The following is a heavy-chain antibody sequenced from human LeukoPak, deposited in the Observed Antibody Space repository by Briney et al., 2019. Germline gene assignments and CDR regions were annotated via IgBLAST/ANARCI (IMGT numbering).Heavy chain of an antibody. CDR1: GFTFSSYW. V-gene: IGHV3-7*01. CDR3: ARGEHSSFDY. D-gene: IGHD6-6*01. J-gene: IGHJ4*02. CDR2: IKKQDGSEK. Sequence: GGSLRLSCATSGFTFSSYWMSWVRQAPGRGLEWVANIKKQDGSEKYYVDSVKGRFTISRDNAKNSLYLQMNSLRAEDTAVYYCARGEHSSFDYWGQGTLVTVSS.